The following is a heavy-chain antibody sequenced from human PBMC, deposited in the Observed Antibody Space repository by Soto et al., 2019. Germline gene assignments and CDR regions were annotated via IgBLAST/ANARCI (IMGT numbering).Heavy chain of an antibody. V-gene: IGHV4-4*07. CDR3: ARGDVFDL. CDR1: GDSISGYY. J-gene: IGHJ3*01. Sequence: QVQLQESGPGLVKPSETVSLICTVSGDSISGYYWSWIRQPAGKGLEWIGRIYSSGNANYKPSLKSRVSMSVDMSNNQCSLKVTSVTAADTAMYYCARGDVFDLWGQGTKVTVSS. CDR2: IYSSGNA.